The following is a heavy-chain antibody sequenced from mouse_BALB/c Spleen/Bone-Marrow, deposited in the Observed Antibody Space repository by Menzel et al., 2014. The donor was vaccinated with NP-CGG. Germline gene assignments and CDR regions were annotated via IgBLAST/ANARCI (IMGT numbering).Heavy chain of an antibody. J-gene: IGHJ3*01. Sequence: EVQGVESGAELVKPGASVKLSCTASDFNIKDAYMHWVKQRPEQGLEWIGRIDPANVNTKYDTKFQGKATITADTSSNTAYLLLSSLTSEDTVVYYCAVYFYGRSSFAYWGQGTLVTVSA. CDR2: IDPANVNT. CDR1: DFNIKDAY. V-gene: IGHV14-3*02. D-gene: IGHD1-1*01. CDR3: AVYFYGRSSFAY.